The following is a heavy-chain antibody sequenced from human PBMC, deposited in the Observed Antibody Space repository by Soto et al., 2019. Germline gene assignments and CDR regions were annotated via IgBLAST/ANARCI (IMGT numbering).Heavy chain of an antibody. Sequence: PSETLSLTCAVSGGSISSGGYSWSWIRQPPGKGLEWIGYIYYSGSTNYNPSLKSRVTISVDTSKNQFSLKLSSVTAADTAVYYCAREERITIFGVVTPGWFDPWGQGTLVTVSS. J-gene: IGHJ5*02. V-gene: IGHV4-61*08. CDR1: GGSISSGGYS. CDR2: IYYSGST. D-gene: IGHD3-3*01. CDR3: AREERITIFGVVTPGWFDP.